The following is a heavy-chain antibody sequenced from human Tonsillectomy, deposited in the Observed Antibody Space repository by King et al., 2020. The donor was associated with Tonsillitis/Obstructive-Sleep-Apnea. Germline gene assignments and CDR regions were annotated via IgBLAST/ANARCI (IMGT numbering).Heavy chain of an antibody. D-gene: IGHD5-18*01. J-gene: IGHJ4*02. CDR3: ARDGGAASVGYRFGSALDY. CDR1: GDSFSSYA. CDR2: IIPILGIG. Sequence: QLVQSGAEVKKPGSSVKVSCRASGDSFSSYAISWVRQAPGQGLDWMGRIIPILGIGNNAQKFQGRVTITADRSTSTAYMELSSLRSEDTAVYYCARDGGAASVGYRFGSALDYWGQGTLVTVSS. V-gene: IGHV1-69*09.